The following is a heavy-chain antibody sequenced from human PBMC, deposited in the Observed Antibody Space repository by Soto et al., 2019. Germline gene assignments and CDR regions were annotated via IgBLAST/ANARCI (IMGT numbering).Heavy chain of an antibody. CDR1: GGSISSGGYS. CDR3: AAGGGLPRYY. J-gene: IGHJ4*02. CDR2: IYHSGST. V-gene: IGHV4-30-2*01. D-gene: IGHD5-12*01. Sequence: QLQLQESGSGLVKPSQTLSLTCAVSGGSISSGGYSWGWIRQPPGKGLEWIGYIYHSGSTYYNPSPKSRVTISVDRSKNQFSLKLSYVTAADTAVYYCAAGGGLPRYYWGQGTLVTVSS.